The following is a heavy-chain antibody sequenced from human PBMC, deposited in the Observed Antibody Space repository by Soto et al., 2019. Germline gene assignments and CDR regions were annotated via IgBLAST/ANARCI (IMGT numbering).Heavy chain of an antibody. D-gene: IGHD2-8*01. CDR2: IHHSGTT. J-gene: IGHJ6*02. CDR3: ARTIYCINGVCSPLYGMDA. Sequence: PSETLSLTCAVSGYSISSGYNSGWIRQPPGKGLEWIGSIHHSGTTYYNPSLKSRVTISVDTSKNQFSLKLSSVTAADTAVYYCARTIYCINGVCSPLYGMDAWGQGTTVTVSS. V-gene: IGHV4-38-2*01. CDR1: GYSISSGYN.